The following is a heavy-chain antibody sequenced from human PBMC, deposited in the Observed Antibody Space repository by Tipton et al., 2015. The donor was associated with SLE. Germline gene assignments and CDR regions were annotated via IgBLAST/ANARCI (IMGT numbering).Heavy chain of an antibody. CDR1: GGSISSGNYY. D-gene: IGHD3-22*01. Sequence: TLSLTCTVSGGSISSGNYYWTWIRQHPGKGLERIGYSYDTETAYYNPSLKSRVTMSIDRSKNHFSLRLTSVTAADTAVYFCARAGDYYDRSGFGFYYYGLDVWGQGTTVTVSS. CDR3: ARAGDYYDRSGFGFYYYGLDV. V-gene: IGHV4-30-4*01. J-gene: IGHJ6*02. CDR2: SYDTETA.